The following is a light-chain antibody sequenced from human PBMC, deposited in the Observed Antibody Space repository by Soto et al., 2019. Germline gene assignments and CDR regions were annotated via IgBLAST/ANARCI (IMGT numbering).Light chain of an antibody. CDR1: QSVSWW. V-gene: IGKV1-5*01. J-gene: IGKJ1*01. CDR2: DAS. CDR3: QQYNSYSPT. Sequence: DIQMTQSPSTLSASLGDRVTITCRASQSVSWWLAWYQQKPGKAPKLLIYDASSLESGVPSRFTGSGSGTEFTLTISSLQPDDFATYYCQQYNSYSPTFGQGTMVEIK.